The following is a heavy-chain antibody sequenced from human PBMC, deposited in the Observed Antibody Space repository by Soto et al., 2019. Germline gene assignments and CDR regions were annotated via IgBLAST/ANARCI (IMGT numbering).Heavy chain of an antibody. V-gene: IGHV4-39*01. CDR1: GGSISSSSYY. Sequence: SETLSLTCTVSGGSISSSSYYWGWIRQPPGKGLEWIGSIYYSGSTYYNPSLKSRVTISVDTSKNQFSLKLSSVTAADTAVYYCARRKSRSTYYYYYMDVWGKGTTVTVSS. J-gene: IGHJ6*03. D-gene: IGHD2-2*01. CDR2: IYYSGST. CDR3: ARRKSRSTYYYYYMDV.